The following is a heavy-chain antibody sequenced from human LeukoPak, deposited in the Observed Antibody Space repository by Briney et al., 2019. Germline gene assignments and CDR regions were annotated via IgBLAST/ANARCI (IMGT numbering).Heavy chain of an antibody. CDR1: GFTFSNAW. J-gene: IGHJ4*02. CDR2: ISYDGSNK. CDR3: AKEGGWWWDSPGSPPHFDY. D-gene: IGHD2-21*01. V-gene: IGHV3-30*18. Sequence: GGSLRLSCAASGFTFSNAWMSWVRQAPGKGLEWVAVISYDGSNKYYADSVKGRFTISRDNSKNTLYLQMNSLRAEDTAVYYCAKEGGWWWDSPGSPPHFDYWGQGTLVTVSS.